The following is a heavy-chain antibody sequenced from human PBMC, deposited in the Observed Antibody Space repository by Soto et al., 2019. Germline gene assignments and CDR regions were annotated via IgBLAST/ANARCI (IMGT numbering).Heavy chain of an antibody. J-gene: IGHJ4*02. CDR3: ARHREGPPGIVGERGYFDY. V-gene: IGHV1-18*01. Sequence: QVPLVQSGAEVKKPGASVKVACKASGYTFTSYGISWVRQAPGQGLEWMGWISAYNGNTNYAQTLQGRVTMTTDTSTITAYMELRSLRSDDTAVYYCARHREGPPGIVGERGYFDYWGQGTLVTVSS. D-gene: IGHD1-26*01. CDR1: GYTFTSYG. CDR2: ISAYNGNT.